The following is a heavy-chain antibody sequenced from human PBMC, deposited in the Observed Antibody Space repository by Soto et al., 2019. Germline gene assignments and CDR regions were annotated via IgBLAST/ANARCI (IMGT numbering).Heavy chain of an antibody. CDR2: VHSGGTTT. CDR3: ARGDRGGFVL. Sequence: EVQLVESGGGLVQPGESLRLSCAASGFTFDYYWMHWVRQAPGKGLVWVSRVHSGGTTTTYADSVKGRFTISRDNARNTVSLQMSSLRAEDTAIYYCARGDRGGFVLWGHGTTVTVSS. J-gene: IGHJ3*01. D-gene: IGHD3-10*01. V-gene: IGHV3-74*01. CDR1: GFTFDYYW.